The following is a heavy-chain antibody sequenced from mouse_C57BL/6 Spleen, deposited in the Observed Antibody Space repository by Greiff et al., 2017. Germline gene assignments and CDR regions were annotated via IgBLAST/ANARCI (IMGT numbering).Heavy chain of an antibody. CDR3: AREGGDDYGYAMDY. CDR2: IYPRSGNT. V-gene: IGHV1-81*01. J-gene: IGHJ4*01. CDR1: GYTFTSYG. Sequence: VQLQQSGAELARPGASVKLSCKASGYTFTSYGISWVKQRTGQGLEWIGEIYPRSGNTYYNEKFKGKATLTADKSSSTAYMELRSLTSEDSAVYFCAREGGDDYGYAMDYWGQGTSVTVSS. D-gene: IGHD2-4*01.